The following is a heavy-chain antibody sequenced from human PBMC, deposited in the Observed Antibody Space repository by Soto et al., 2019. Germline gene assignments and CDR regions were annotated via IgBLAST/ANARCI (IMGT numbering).Heavy chain of an antibody. Sequence: QVQLVQSGAEVKKPGSSVKVSCKASGGTFSSYAISWVRQAPGQGLEWMGGIIPIFGTANYAQKFQGRVTITADESTSTAYRALSSLRSEDTAVYYCARGRGQQLPQSDWFDPWGRGTLVTVSS. CDR1: GGTFSSYA. J-gene: IGHJ5*02. CDR2: IIPIFGTA. V-gene: IGHV1-69*12. D-gene: IGHD6-13*01. CDR3: ARGRGQQLPQSDWFDP.